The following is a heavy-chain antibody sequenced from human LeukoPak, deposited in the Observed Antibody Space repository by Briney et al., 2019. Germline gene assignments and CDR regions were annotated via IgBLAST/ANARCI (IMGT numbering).Heavy chain of an antibody. Sequence: SETLSLTCTVSGYSITSGYYWGWIRPPPGKGLEWIGSIYYSGSTYYSPSLKSRVTISVDTSENQFSLKLNSVTAADTAVYYCAGGLDIVVVPAAIDYYYMDVWGKGTTVTVSS. D-gene: IGHD2-2*03. V-gene: IGHV4-38-2*02. J-gene: IGHJ6*03. CDR2: IYYSGST. CDR1: GYSITSGYY. CDR3: AGGLDIVVVPAAIDYYYMDV.